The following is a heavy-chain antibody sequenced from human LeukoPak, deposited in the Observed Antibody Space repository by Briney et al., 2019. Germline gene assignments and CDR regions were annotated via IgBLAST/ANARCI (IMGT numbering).Heavy chain of an antibody. D-gene: IGHD6-19*01. Sequence: GGSLRLSCAASGFTVSSNYMSWVRQAPGMGLEWVSVTYNDGSTNYADSVKGRFTISRDNSKNTLYFQMNSLRAEDTAVYYCAKGLYYFDYWGQGTLVTVSS. V-gene: IGHV3-53*01. J-gene: IGHJ4*02. CDR1: GFTVSSNY. CDR2: TYNDGST. CDR3: AKGLYYFDY.